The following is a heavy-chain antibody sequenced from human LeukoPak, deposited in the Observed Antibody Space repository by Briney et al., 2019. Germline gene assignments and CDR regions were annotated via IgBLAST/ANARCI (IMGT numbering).Heavy chain of an antibody. CDR3: ARRSGEGYFDC. D-gene: IGHD5-12*01. CDR1: GFTVSSNY. Sequence: GGSLRLSCAASGFTVSSNYMTWVRQAPGKGLEWLSVIYSGGDTYYADSVKGRFTISSDNSKNTLYLQMNSLIAEDTAVYYCARRSGEGYFDCWGQGTLVSVS. J-gene: IGHJ4*02. V-gene: IGHV3-66*01. CDR2: IYSGGDT.